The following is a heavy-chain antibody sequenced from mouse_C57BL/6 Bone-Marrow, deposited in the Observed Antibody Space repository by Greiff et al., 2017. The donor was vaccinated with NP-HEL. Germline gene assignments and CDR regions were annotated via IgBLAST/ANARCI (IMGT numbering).Heavy chain of an antibody. CDR3: ARRGWLLQYFDV. J-gene: IGHJ1*03. CDR1: GFTFSDYG. CDR2: ISNLAYSI. V-gene: IGHV5-15*01. D-gene: IGHD2-3*01. Sequence: EVQVVESGGGLVQPGGSLKLSCAASGFTFSDYGMAWVRQAPRKGPEWVAFISNLAYSIYYADTVTGRFTITRENAKNTLYLEMSSLRSEDTAMYYCARRGWLLQYFDVWGTGTTVTVSS.